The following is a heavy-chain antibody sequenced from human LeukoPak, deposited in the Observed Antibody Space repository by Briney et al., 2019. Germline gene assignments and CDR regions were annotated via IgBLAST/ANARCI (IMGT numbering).Heavy chain of an antibody. CDR3: ARASPYYYDSSGYYVSAFDY. J-gene: IGHJ4*02. D-gene: IGHD3-22*01. V-gene: IGHV3-30*14. Sequence: PGGSLRLSCAASEFTFSIYAMHWVRQAPGKGLEWVAFISSDGSNKYYADSVKGRFTISRDNSKNTLYLQMNSLRAEDTAVYYCARASPYYYDSSGYYVSAFDYWGQGTLVTVSS. CDR2: ISSDGSNK. CDR1: EFTFSIYA.